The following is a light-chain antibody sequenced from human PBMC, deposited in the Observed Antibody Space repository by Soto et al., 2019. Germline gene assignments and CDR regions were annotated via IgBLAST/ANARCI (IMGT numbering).Light chain of an antibody. CDR3: QQYGSSPLT. Sequence: EIVLTQSPGTLSLSPGERATLSCRASQSVSSRSLAWYQQKPGQAPRLLIYDASTRATGIPDRFSGSGSGTDFTLTISRLEPEDFAVYYCQQYGSSPLTFDGGTKVEIK. CDR1: QSVSSRS. J-gene: IGKJ4*01. V-gene: IGKV3-20*01. CDR2: DAS.